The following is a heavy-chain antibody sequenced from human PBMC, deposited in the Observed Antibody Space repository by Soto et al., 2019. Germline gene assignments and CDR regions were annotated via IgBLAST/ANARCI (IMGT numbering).Heavy chain of an antibody. CDR3: ARDEGGSGPTWREYYFDY. D-gene: IGHD2-8*02. V-gene: IGHV1-69*12. Sequence: QVQLVQSGAEVKKPGSSVKVSCKASGGTFSSYAISWVRQAPGQGLEWMGGIIPIFGTANYAQKFQGRVTLTADESTSTAYRELSSLRSEDTAVYYCARDEGGSGPTWREYYFDYWGQGTLVTVSS. CDR2: IIPIFGTA. J-gene: IGHJ4*02. CDR1: GGTFSSYA.